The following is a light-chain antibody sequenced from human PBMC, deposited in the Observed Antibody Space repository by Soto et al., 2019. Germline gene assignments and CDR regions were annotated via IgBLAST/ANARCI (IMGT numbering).Light chain of an antibody. CDR1: SSDVGVYHY. J-gene: IGLJ1*01. CDR3: CSYAGSLYV. Sequence: QSALPQPRSVSGSPGQSVTISCTGTSSDVGVYHYVSWYQQHPGKAPKLMSYDVSKRPSGVPDRFSGSKSGNTASLTISGLQAEDEADYYCCSYAGSLYVFVNGTKLTVL. CDR2: DVS. V-gene: IGLV2-11*01.